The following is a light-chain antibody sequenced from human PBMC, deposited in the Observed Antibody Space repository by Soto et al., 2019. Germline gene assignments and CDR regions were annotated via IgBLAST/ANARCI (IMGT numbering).Light chain of an antibody. V-gene: IGLV2-14*01. CDR3: SSYSRTFTVV. CDR2: EVN. Sequence: QSVLTQPASVSGSLGQSITISCTGTSNDIGGYEYVSWYQQRPGKAPKLIIYEVNNRPSGVSDRFSASKSGNTASLTISGLRAEDDTAYYCSSYSRTFTVVFGGGTKLTVL. CDR1: SNDIGGYEY. J-gene: IGLJ2*01.